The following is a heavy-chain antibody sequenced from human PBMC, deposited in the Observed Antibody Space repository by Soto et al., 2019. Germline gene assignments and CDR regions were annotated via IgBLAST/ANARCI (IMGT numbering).Heavy chain of an antibody. CDR3: ARAPYSSDWWIFDY. V-gene: IGHV3-15*07. CDR2: IKSQASGGTI. J-gene: IGHJ4*02. Sequence: PGWYLRLSCAASGITFIYAWMDWVRQAPGKRLEWVGRIKSQASGGTIDYAAPVKGRFTISGDDSKNTVYLQMDSLKTEDTAVYYCARAPYSSDWWIFDYWGQGTLVTVSS. CDR1: GITFIYAW. D-gene: IGHD6-19*01.